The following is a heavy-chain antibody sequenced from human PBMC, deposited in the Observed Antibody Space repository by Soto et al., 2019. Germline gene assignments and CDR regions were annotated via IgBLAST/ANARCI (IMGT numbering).Heavy chain of an antibody. D-gene: IGHD3-3*01. CDR2: IYYNGRT. CDR1: GGSITSGDHY. V-gene: IGHV4-30-4*01. Sequence: SETLSLTCTVSGGSITSGDHYWNWIRQPPGKGLEWIGYIYYNGRTYYNPSLKSRVSISVDTPKNQFSLKLSSLTAADTAVYYCARDQSGYRADYGLDVWGQGTTVTVS. J-gene: IGHJ6*02. CDR3: ARDQSGYRADYGLDV.